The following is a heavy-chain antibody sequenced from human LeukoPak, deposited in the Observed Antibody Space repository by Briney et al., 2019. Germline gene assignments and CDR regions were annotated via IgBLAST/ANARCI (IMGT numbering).Heavy chain of an antibody. J-gene: IGHJ3*02. Sequence: ASVKVSCKASGYIFTGYYMHWVRQAPGQGLEWMGWINPNSGGTNYAQKFQGWVTMTRDTSISTAYMELSRLRSDDTAVYYCARGGMTTVTPGAFDIWGQGTMVTVSS. V-gene: IGHV1-2*04. D-gene: IGHD4-17*01. CDR2: INPNSGGT. CDR1: GYIFTGYY. CDR3: ARGGMTTVTPGAFDI.